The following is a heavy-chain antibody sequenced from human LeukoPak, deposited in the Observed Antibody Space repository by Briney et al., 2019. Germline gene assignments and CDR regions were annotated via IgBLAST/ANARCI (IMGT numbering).Heavy chain of an antibody. CDR2: ISGSGGST. Sequence: SGGSLRLSCTASGFTFSSYSMNWVRQAPGKGLEWVSAISGSGGSTYYADSVKGRFTISRDNSKNTLYLQMNSLRAEDTAVYYCAKNDYDSSGYYPPFDYWGQGTLVTVSS. CDR3: AKNDYDSSGYYPPFDY. V-gene: IGHV3-23*01. CDR1: GFTFSSYS. D-gene: IGHD3-22*01. J-gene: IGHJ4*02.